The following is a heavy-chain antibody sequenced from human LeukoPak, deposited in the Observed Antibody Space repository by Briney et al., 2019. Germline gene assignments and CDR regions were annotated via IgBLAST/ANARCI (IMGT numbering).Heavy chain of an antibody. CDR1: GGSFIGYY. CDR2: INHSGST. Sequence: PSGTLSLSCAVYGGSFIGYYWSWVRQPPGKGLEWSGEINHSGSTNYNPSLKSRVTISVDTSKNHFSLKLSSVTAADTAVYYYARWGIAARLKIAFDIWGQGTMVTVSS. D-gene: IGHD6-6*01. CDR3: ARWGIAARLKIAFDI. J-gene: IGHJ3*02. V-gene: IGHV4-34*01.